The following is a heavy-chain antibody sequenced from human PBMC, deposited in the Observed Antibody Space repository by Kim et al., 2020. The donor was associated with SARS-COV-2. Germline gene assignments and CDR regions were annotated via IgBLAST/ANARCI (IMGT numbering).Heavy chain of an antibody. CDR2: ISTDSHT. CDR1: GFTFSSYA. D-gene: IGHD3-9*01. CDR3: AKDYDILTGYWSDLGY. Sequence: GGSLRLSCGGSGFTFSSYAMAWVRQAPGKGLEWVSSISTDSHTYYSDSVKGRFTVSRDSSKNTLSLQMSFLRAEDTAVYYCAKDYDILTGYWSDLGYWGQGPLVTVSS. J-gene: IGHJ4*02. V-gene: IGHV3-23*01.